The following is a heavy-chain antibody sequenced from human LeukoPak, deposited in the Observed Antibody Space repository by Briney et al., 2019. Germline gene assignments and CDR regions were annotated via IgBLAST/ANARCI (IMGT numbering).Heavy chain of an antibody. CDR1: GGSITSSSYY. Sequence: SETLSLTCTVSGGSITSSSYYWGWIRQPPGKGPEWIGSIYYSGSTNYNPSLKSRVTISLDTSKNQFSLKLTSVTAADTAVYYCASVRGYSSGWYASGFDPWGQGTLVTVSS. V-gene: IGHV4-39*07. CDR3: ASVRGYSSGWYASGFDP. D-gene: IGHD6-19*01. CDR2: IYYSGST. J-gene: IGHJ5*02.